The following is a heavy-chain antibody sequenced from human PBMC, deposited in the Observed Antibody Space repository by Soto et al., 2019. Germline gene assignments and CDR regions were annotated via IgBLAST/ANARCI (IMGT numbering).Heavy chain of an antibody. CDR3: STTTHDCSGVSCYSLPYFYSYMDA. CDR1: GFTVSSNY. CDR2: IYSGGTT. V-gene: IGHV3-66*01. J-gene: IGHJ6*03. Sequence: EVQLVESGGGFVQPGGSLRLSCAASGFTVSSNYMSWVRQAPGKGLEWVSVIYSGGTTYFADSVKGRFTISTDNSKNTLYFQMNSLRAEDTAVYYSSTTTHDCSGVSCYSLPYFYSYMDAWGKGTTVTVSS. D-gene: IGHD2-15*01.